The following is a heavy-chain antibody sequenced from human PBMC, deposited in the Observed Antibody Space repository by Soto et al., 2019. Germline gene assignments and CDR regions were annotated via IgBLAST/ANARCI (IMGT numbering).Heavy chain of an antibody. D-gene: IGHD3-22*01. CDR2: ISSSSSTI. V-gene: IGHV3-48*01. CDR3: AKVLGYYYDSSGVIDY. Sequence: GGSLRLSCAASGFTFSSYSMNWVRQAPGKGLEWVSYISSSSSTIYYADSVKGRFTISRDNSKNTLYLQMNSLRSEDTAVYYCAKVLGYYYDSSGVIDYWGQGTLVTVSS. J-gene: IGHJ4*02. CDR1: GFTFSSYS.